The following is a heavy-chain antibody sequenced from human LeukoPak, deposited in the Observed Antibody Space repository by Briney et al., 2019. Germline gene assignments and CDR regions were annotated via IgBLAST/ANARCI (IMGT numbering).Heavy chain of an antibody. D-gene: IGHD3-10*01. CDR3: ARIYYYGSGGKYYFDY. CDR1: GYSFTNYW. Sequence: GESLKISCKGSGYSFTNYWIGWVRQMPGKGLEWMGIIYPGDSDTRYSPSFQGQVTISADKSISTAYLQWSSLKASDTAMYYCARIYYYGSGGKYYFDYWGQGTLVTVSS. V-gene: IGHV5-51*01. CDR2: IYPGDSDT. J-gene: IGHJ4*02.